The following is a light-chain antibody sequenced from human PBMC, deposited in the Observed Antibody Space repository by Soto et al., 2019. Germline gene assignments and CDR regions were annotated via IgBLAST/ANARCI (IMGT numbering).Light chain of an antibody. J-gene: IGKJ1*01. CDR3: QQYGSSPQT. CDR1: QSLSSRN. CDR2: GAS. V-gene: IGKV3-20*01. Sequence: ELVLTQSPGTLSLSPGERATLSCRASQSLSSRNLAWYQQKPGQAPRLLIYGASTRATGIPDRFSGSGSGTDFTLTISRLEPEDFAVYYCQQYGSSPQTFGQGTKVDIK.